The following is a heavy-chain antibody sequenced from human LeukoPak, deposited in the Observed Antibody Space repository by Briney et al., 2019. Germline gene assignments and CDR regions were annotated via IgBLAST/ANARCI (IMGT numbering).Heavy chain of an antibody. CDR2: INHSGGT. D-gene: IGHD6-19*01. CDR3: ARDTTPYSSGWYDH. CDR1: GGSFSGYY. Sequence: SETLSLTCAVYGGSFSGYYWSWIRQPPGKGLEWIGEINHSGGTNYNPSLKSRVTISVDTSKNQFSLKLSSVTAADTAVYFCARDTTPYSSGWYDHWGQGTLVTVSS. V-gene: IGHV4-34*01. J-gene: IGHJ5*02.